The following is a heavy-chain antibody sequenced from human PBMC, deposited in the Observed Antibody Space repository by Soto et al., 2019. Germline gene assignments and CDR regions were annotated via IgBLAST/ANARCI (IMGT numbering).Heavy chain of an antibody. CDR3: ARFGHSGGYFPSYFDS. J-gene: IGHJ4*02. V-gene: IGHV4-30-2*01. CDR1: GASISSGDYS. Sequence: QLHLQESGSGLVRPSQTLTLTCAVSGASISSGDYSWTWIRQPPGRGLEWIGYIYHSGNTYYNPSRXGXVXIXXVRSKNQFFLDLNYVTAADTAVYYCARFGHSGGYFPSYFDSWGQGTLVTVSS. CDR2: IYHSGNT. D-gene: IGHD3-22*01.